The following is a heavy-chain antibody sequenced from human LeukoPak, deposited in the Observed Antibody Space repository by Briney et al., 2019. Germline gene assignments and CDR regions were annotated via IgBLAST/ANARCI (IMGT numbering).Heavy chain of an antibody. D-gene: IGHD6-13*01. Sequence: GGSLRLSCAASGFTFSSYWMHWVRQAPGKGLVWVSRINTDGSSTSYADSVKGRFTISRGSAKNTLYLQMNSLRAEDTAVYYCARVGYGGTWYVDYWGQGTLVTVSS. CDR3: ARVGYGGTWYVDY. CDR1: GFTFSSYW. CDR2: INTDGSST. J-gene: IGHJ4*02. V-gene: IGHV3-74*01.